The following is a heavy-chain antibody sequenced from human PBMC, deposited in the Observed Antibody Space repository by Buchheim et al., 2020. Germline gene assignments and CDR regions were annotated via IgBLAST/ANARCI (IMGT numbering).Heavy chain of an antibody. CDR2: INPSGGST. J-gene: IGHJ4*02. V-gene: IGHV1-46*01. D-gene: IGHD4-23*01. CDR3: ARVPSRDYGGNRGGLQP. CDR1: GYTFTSYY. Sequence: QVQLVQSGAEVKKPGASVKVSCKASGYTFTSYYMHWVRQAPGQGLEWMGIINPSGGSTSYAQKFQGRVNMTRDTSTSTVYMELSSLRSEDTAVYYCARVPSRDYGGNRGGLQPWGQGTL.